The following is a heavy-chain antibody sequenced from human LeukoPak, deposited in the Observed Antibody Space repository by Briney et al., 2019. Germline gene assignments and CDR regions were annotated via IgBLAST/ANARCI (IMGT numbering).Heavy chain of an antibody. CDR3: ARGHSQQLDGASFDY. J-gene: IGHJ4*01. CDR1: GGTFSSYA. V-gene: IGHV1-69*13. Sequence: ASVKVSCKASGGTFSSYAISWVRQAPGQGLEWMGGIIPIFGTANYAQMFQGRVTITADESTSTASMALSSRRSDDTAVYSCARGHSQQLDGASFDYWGHGTLVTAS. D-gene: IGHD6-13*01. CDR2: IIPIFGTA.